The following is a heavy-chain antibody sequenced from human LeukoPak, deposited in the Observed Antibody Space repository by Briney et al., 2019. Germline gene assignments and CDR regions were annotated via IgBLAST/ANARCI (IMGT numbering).Heavy chain of an antibody. CDR2: ISSGGTT. CDR1: GFTVSSNY. V-gene: IGHV3-66*01. J-gene: IGHJ6*02. CDR3: ARDPSPVYYASGSSKYYYYGMDV. Sequence: GGSLRLSCAASGFTVSSNYMNWVRQAPGKGLEWVSLISSGGTTYYTDSVKGRFTISRDNSKSTLYLQMNSLRAEDTAVYYCARDPSPVYYASGSSKYYYYGMDVWCPGTTVTVSS. D-gene: IGHD3-10*01.